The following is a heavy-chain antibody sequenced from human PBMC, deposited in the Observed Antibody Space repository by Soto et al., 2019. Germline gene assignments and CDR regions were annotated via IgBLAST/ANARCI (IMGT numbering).Heavy chain of an antibody. Sequence: QVQLQQWGAGLLKPSETLSLTCAVYGGSCSGYYWNWIRQPPGKGLEWIGEINHSGSTNYNPSLKSRVTISVDTSKNQFSLKLSSVTAADTAVYYCARGADPWGQGTLVTVSS. CDR3: ARGADP. J-gene: IGHJ5*02. V-gene: IGHV4-34*01. CDR1: GGSCSGYY. CDR2: INHSGST.